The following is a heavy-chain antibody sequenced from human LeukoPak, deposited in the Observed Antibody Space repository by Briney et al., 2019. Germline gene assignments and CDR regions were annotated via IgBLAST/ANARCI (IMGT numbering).Heavy chain of an antibody. CDR1: GGTFSSYA. CDR3: ARVGTSSSWYPFFDY. V-gene: IGHV1-69*05. Sequence: ASVKVSCKASGGTFSSYAISWVRQAPGQGLEWMGGIIPIFGTANYAQKFQGRVTITTDESTSTAYMELSSLRSEDTAVYYCARVGTSSSWYPFFDYWGQGTLVTVSS. D-gene: IGHD6-13*01. CDR2: IIPIFGTA. J-gene: IGHJ4*02.